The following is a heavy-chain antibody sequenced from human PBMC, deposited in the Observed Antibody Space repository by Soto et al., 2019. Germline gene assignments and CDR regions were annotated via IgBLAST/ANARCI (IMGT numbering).Heavy chain of an antibody. J-gene: IGHJ5*01. V-gene: IGHV4-30-4*01. CDR3: ARGRGYSYRLDS. Sequence: SETLSLTCTVSGDSISSNNNYWSWIRQPPGEGLEWIGFISYSGTTSYSPSLKSRVAISLDTSKNQFSLSLSSVTAADTAVYFFARGRGYSYRLDSWGQGTPVPVSS. CDR2: ISYSGTT. D-gene: IGHD5-18*01. CDR1: GDSISSNNNY.